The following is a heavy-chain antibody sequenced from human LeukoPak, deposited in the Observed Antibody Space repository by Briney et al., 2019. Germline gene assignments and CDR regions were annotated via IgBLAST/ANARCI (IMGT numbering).Heavy chain of an antibody. Sequence: GGSLRLSCAASGFTFSSYSMNWVRQAPGKGLEWVSSISSSSYIYYADSVKGRFTISRDNAKNSLYLQMNSLRAEDTAVYYCARDLGVSPYFDYWGQGTLVTVSS. CDR1: GFTFSSYS. CDR3: ARDLGVSPYFDY. J-gene: IGHJ4*02. CDR2: ISSSSYI. V-gene: IGHV3-21*01. D-gene: IGHD2-21*01.